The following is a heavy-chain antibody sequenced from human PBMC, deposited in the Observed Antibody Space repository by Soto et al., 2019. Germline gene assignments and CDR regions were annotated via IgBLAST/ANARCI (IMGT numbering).Heavy chain of an antibody. CDR3: ARDPATVSPSYYYYYGMDV. CDR2: IYSGGST. J-gene: IGHJ6*02. D-gene: IGHD4-4*01. CDR1: GFTVSSNY. V-gene: IGHV3-66*01. Sequence: GGSLRLSCAASGFTVSSNYMSWVRQAPGKGLEWVSVIYSGGSTYYADSVKGRFTISRDNSKNTLYLQMNSLRAEDTAVYYCARDPATVSPSYYYYYGMDVWGQGTTVTVSS.